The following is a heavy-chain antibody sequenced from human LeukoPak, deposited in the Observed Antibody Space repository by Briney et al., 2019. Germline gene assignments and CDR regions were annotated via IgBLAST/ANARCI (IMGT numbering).Heavy chain of an antibody. CDR3: SSVAGYSSGWTT. CDR1: RYTFTSYV. V-gene: IGHV1-18*01. J-gene: IGHJ4*02. D-gene: IGHD6-19*01. CDR2: ISAYNGNT. Sequence: GASVKVSFKASRYTFTSYVISWVRQAAGQGVEWMGWISAYNGNTNYAQKLQGRVNMTTDTSTSTTYMELRSLRSDDTAVYYCSSVAGYSSGWTTWGQGTLVTVSS.